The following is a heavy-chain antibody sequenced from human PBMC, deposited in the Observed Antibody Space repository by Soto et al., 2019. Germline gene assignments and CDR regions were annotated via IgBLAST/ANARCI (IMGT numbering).Heavy chain of an antibody. D-gene: IGHD3-3*01. Sequence: LRLSCAACGFSFISYAMSWVRQAPGKGLEWVSTISGSDGKTFYADSVKGRFSISRDTSKNMLYLQMNNLRGDDTAVYYCVRWSYLDYWGQGTRVTVSS. J-gene: IGHJ4*02. V-gene: IGHV3-23*01. CDR3: VRWSYLDY. CDR2: ISGSDGKT. CDR1: GFSFISYA.